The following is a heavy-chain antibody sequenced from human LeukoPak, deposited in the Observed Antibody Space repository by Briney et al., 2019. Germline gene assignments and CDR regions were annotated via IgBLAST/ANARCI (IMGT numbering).Heavy chain of an antibody. CDR2: IYYSGST. Sequence: SETLSLTCAVSGGSISSGGYSWSWIRQPPGKGLEWIGYIYYSGSTYYNPSLKSRVTISVDTSKNQFSLKLSSVTAADSAVYYCARMMTGASYYNNWFDPWGQGTLVTVSS. V-gene: IGHV4-30-4*07. CDR1: GGSISSGGYS. D-gene: IGHD1-26*01. J-gene: IGHJ5*02. CDR3: ARMMTGASYYNNWFDP.